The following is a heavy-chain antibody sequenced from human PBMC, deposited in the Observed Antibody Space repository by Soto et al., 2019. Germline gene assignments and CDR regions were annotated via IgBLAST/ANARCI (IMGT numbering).Heavy chain of an antibody. CDR3: ANYDIFPASFDP. J-gene: IGHJ5*02. V-gene: IGHV1-24*01. Sequence: ASVKVSCKVSGYTLTELSMHWVRQAPGKGLEWMGGFDPEDGETIYAQKFQGRVTMTEDTSTDPAYMELSSLRSEDTAVYYCANYDIFPASFDPWGQGTLVTVSS. D-gene: IGHD3-9*01. CDR1: GYTLTELS. CDR2: FDPEDGET.